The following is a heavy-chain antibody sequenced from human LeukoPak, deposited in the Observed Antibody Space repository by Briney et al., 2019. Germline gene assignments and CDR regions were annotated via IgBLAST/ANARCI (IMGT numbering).Heavy chain of an antibody. Sequence: PGGSLRLSCAASGFTFSSYSMNWVRQAPGKGLEWVSSISSSSSYIYYADSVKGRFTISRDNAKNSLYPQMNSLRAEDTAVYYCASLTYYDILTGYRAFDYWGQGTLVTVSS. D-gene: IGHD3-9*01. V-gene: IGHV3-21*01. CDR3: ASLTYYDILTGYRAFDY. CDR1: GFTFSSYS. CDR2: ISSSSSYI. J-gene: IGHJ4*02.